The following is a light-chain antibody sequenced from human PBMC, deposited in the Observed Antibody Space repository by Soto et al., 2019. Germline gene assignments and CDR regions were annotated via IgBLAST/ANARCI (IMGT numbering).Light chain of an antibody. CDR1: QGISSA. CDR3: QQFNSYLMYT. J-gene: IGKJ2*01. Sequence: AIQLTKSPSSLSASVGDRVTITCRASQGISSALAWYQQKPGKAPKLLIYDASSLESGVPSRFSGSGYGTDFTLTISSLQPEDFATYYCQQFNSYLMYTFGQGTKLEIK. V-gene: IGKV1-13*02. CDR2: DAS.